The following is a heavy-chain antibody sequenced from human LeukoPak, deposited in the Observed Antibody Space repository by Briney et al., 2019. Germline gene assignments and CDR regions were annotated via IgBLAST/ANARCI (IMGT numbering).Heavy chain of an antibody. V-gene: IGHV1-8*01. J-gene: IGHJ3*02. CDR2: MNPNSGNT. CDR3: ARGDDRADGAFDI. Sequence: ASVKVSCKASGYTFTSYEINWVRQATGQGLEWMGWMNPNSGNTGYAQKFQGRVTMTRNTSISTAYMELSSLRSEDTAVYYCARGDDRADGAFDIWGQGTMVTVSS. D-gene: IGHD3-22*01. CDR1: GYTFTSYE.